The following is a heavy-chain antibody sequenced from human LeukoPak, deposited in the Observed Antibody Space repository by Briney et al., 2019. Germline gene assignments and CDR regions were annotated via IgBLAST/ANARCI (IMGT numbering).Heavy chain of an antibody. J-gene: IGHJ1*01. V-gene: IGHV4-4*07. CDR1: GGSISSYY. D-gene: IGHD5-24*01. CDR2: IYTSGST. CDR3: ARDRHEDGYNYLYFQH. Sequence: SVTLSLTCTVSGGSISSYYWSWIRQPAGKGLEWIGRIYTSGSTNYNPSLKSRVTMSVDTTKNQFSLKLSSVTAADTAVYYCARDRHEDGYNYLYFQHWGQGTLVTVSS.